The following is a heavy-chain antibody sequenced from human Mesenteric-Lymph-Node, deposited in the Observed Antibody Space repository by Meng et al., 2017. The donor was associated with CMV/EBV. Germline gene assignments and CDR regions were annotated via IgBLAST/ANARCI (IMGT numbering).Heavy chain of an antibody. CDR3: AKDSEIYCNSTRCSGSFDI. Sequence: GESLKTSGASSGCTGSSNYMSWVRQAPGKGLEWVGVIYGASTTYYADTVKGRFTISRDNSKKTMYLRMNSLRAEDTAVYYYAKDSEIYCNSTRCSGSFDIWGQGTMVTVSS. D-gene: IGHD2-2*01. J-gene: IGHJ3*02. V-gene: IGHV3-66*02. CDR1: GCTGSSNY. CDR2: IYGASTT.